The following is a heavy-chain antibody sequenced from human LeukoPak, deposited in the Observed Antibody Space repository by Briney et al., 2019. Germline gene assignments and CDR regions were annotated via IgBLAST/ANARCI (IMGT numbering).Heavy chain of an antibody. J-gene: IGHJ4*02. CDR2: SSGSGDTI. CDR1: GYPLSEYY. CDR3: VGGARGSRSGFDY. D-gene: IGHD3-16*01. Sequence: GGSLTLSCVVSGYPLSEYYMSWIRQAPGKGLEWISYSSGSGDTIYYAASVKGRLTISRDNAKNSLYMQMNDLRSGDTAGYHCVGGARGSRSGFDYGGQETLVTVSS. V-gene: IGHV3-11*01.